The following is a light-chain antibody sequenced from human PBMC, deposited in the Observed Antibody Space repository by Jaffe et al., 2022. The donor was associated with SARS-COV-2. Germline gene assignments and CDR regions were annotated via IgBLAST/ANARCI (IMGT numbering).Light chain of an antibody. CDR1: QSINSL. J-gene: IGKJ1*01. V-gene: IGKV1-5*03. CDR3: QQYNSYST. Sequence: DIQMTQSPSTLSASVGDRVTITCRVSQSINSLLAWYQQKPGQAPNLLIYKASNLESGVPSRFSGSGSGTEFTLTISSLQPDDFATYYCQQYNSYSTFGHGTKVEMK. CDR2: KAS.